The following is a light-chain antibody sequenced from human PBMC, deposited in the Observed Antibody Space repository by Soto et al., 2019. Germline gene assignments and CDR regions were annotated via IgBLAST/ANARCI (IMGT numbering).Light chain of an antibody. V-gene: IGKV1-39*01. CDR1: QSISSY. CDR3: QQSYSRMT. CDR2: AAS. J-gene: IGKJ1*01. Sequence: DIQMTQSPSSLSASVGDGVTITCRASQSISSYVSWYQQKPGKAPKLLIYAASRLESGVPSRFSGSRSGTDFTLTISSLQPEGFATYYCQQSYSRMTFGQGTKV.